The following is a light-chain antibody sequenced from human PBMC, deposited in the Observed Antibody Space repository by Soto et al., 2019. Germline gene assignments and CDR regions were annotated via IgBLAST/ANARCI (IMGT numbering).Light chain of an antibody. CDR3: QQYGSSPPYT. CDR2: GAS. J-gene: IGKJ2*01. CDR1: QSVTKNY. Sequence: EIVLTQSPGTLSLSPGERATLSCRASQSVTKNYLAWYQQKPGQAPRLLIYGASSRATGIPDRISGSGSGTDFTLTISRLEPEDFAVYYCQQYGSSPPYTFGQGTKLEI. V-gene: IGKV3-20*01.